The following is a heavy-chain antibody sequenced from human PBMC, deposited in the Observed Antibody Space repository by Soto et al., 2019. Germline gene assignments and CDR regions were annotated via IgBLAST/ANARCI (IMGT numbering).Heavy chain of an antibody. Sequence: PGGSLRLSCAASEFTFSNYAMSWVRQAQGKGLEWVSAISYGGGTTYYADSVKGRFTISRDSSKNTLYLQMNSLRAEDTAVYYCAKNPGYYYDSTGYHFDYWGQGTLVTVSS. V-gene: IGHV3-23*01. CDR3: AKNPGYYYDSTGYHFDY. J-gene: IGHJ4*02. CDR2: ISYGGGTT. CDR1: EFTFSNYA. D-gene: IGHD3-22*01.